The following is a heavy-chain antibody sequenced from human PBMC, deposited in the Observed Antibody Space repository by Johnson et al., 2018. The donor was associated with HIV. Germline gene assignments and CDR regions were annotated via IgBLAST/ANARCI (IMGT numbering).Heavy chain of an antibody. V-gene: IGHV3-9*01. CDR1: GFTFDDYA. CDR2: ISWNSGSI. J-gene: IGHJ3*02. Sequence: QLVESGGGLVQPGRSLRLSCAASGFTFDDYAMHWVRQAPGKGLEWVSGISWNSGSIGYADSVKGRFTISRDNAKNSLYLQMNSLRAEDTALYYCAKAQWRMLDDSFDIWGLGTMVTVSS. CDR3: AKAQWRMLDDSFDI. D-gene: IGHD2/OR15-2a*01.